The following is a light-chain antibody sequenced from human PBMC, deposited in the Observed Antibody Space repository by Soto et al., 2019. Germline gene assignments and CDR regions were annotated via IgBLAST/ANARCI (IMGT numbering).Light chain of an antibody. CDR2: SNN. J-gene: IGLJ2*01. CDR1: SSNIGSNY. Sequence: QSVLTQPPSVSGTPGQRVTISCSGSSSNIGSNYVYWYQQLPGTAPKLLIYSNNQRPSGVPDRFSGSKSGTSATLAISGLQSEDEADYYCAAWDSSLSDGVFGGGTKLTVL. V-gene: IGLV1-47*01. CDR3: AAWDSSLSDGV.